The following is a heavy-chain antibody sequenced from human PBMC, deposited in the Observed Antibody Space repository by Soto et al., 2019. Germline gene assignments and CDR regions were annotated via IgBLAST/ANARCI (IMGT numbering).Heavy chain of an antibody. V-gene: IGHV2-5*02. CDR2: IYWDDDK. J-gene: IGHJ4*02. D-gene: IGHD4-17*01. CDR1: GFSLSTSGVG. Sequence: QITLKESGPTLVKPTQTLTLTCTFSGFSLSTSGVGVGWIRQPPGKALEWLALIYWDDDKRYSPSLKSRLTITKDTSKNQVVLTMTNMDPVDTATYYCAHLPHYGETGYFDYWGQGTLVTVSS. CDR3: AHLPHYGETGYFDY.